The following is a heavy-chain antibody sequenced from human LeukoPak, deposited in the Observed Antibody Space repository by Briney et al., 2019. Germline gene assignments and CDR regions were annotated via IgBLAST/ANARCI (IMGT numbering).Heavy chain of an antibody. D-gene: IGHD3-10*01. V-gene: IGHV3-30*02. CDR3: AKSLLLWFGGLSPFDY. CDR2: IRYDGSNK. J-gene: IGHJ4*02. CDR1: GFTFSSYG. Sequence: PGGSLRLSCAASGFTFSSYGMHWVRQAPGKGLEWVAFIRYDGSNKYYADSVKGRFTISRDNSKNTLYLQMNSLRAEDTAVYYCAKSLLLWFGGLSPFDYWGQGTLVTVSS.